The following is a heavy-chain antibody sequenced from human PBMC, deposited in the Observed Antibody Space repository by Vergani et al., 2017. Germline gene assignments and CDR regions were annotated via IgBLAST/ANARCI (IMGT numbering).Heavy chain of an antibody. CDR1: GFTFDDYS. D-gene: IGHD3-10*01. Sequence: EIQLVESGGVVVQSAGSLRLSCAASGFTFDDYSINWVRQAPGEGLEWVSLISWDGVSTFYADSVKGRFTISRDNSKNSLYLQMNSLRTEDTALYYCAKDSWSFYPGTLYFDYWGQGTLVTVSS. J-gene: IGHJ4*02. V-gene: IGHV3-43*01. CDR3: AKDSWSFYPGTLYFDY. CDR2: ISWDGVST.